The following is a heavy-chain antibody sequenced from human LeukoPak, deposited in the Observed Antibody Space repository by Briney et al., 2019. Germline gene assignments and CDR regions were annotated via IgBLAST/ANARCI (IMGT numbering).Heavy chain of an antibody. CDR3: ARGPYPYYLDY. Sequence: SETLSLTCAVYGGSFSGYYWSWIRQPPGKGLEWIGYIYYSGSTNYNPSLKSRVTISVDTSKNQFSLKLSSVTAADTAVYYCARGPYPYYLDYWGQGTLVTVSS. V-gene: IGHV4-59*01. CDR2: IYYSGST. J-gene: IGHJ4*02. CDR1: GGSFSGYY.